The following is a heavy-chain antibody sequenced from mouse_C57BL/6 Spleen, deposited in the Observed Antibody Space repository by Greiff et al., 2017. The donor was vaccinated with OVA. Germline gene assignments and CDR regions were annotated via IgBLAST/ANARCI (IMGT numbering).Heavy chain of an antibody. D-gene: IGHD1-1*01. CDR1: GYTFTSYW. V-gene: IGHV1-52*01. Sequence: QVQLQQPGAELVRPGSSVKLSCKASGYTFTSYWMHWVKQRPIQGLEWIGNIDPSDSDTHYNQKFKDKATLTVDKSSSTAYMQLSSLTSEDSAVYYCAGGYGSSDYFDYWGQGTTLTVSS. CDR3: AGGYGSSDYFDY. J-gene: IGHJ2*01. CDR2: IDPSDSDT.